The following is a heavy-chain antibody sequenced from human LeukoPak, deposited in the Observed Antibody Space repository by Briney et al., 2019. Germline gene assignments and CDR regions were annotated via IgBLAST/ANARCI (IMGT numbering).Heavy chain of an antibody. J-gene: IGHJ4*02. CDR2: ISYDGSNK. CDR3: AKAGDYYDSSDFDY. D-gene: IGHD3-22*01. Sequence: PGGSLRLSCVASGFTFSSYAMHWVRQAPGKGLEWVAVISYDGSNKYYADSVKGRFTISRDNAKNSLYPQMNSLRAEDTALYYCAKAGDYYDSSDFDYWGQGTLVTVSS. V-gene: IGHV3-30-3*01. CDR1: GFTFSSYA.